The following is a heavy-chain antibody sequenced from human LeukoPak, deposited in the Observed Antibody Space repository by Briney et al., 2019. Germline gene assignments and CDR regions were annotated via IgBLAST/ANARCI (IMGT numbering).Heavy chain of an antibody. Sequence: SGSTNYNPSLKSRVTISVDTSKTQFSLKLSSVTAADTAVYYCAREPTNYYYDSSGYSYFDYWGQGTLVTVSS. D-gene: IGHD3-22*01. J-gene: IGHJ4*02. V-gene: IGHV4-59*12. CDR2: SGST. CDR3: AREPTNYYYDSSGYSYFDY.